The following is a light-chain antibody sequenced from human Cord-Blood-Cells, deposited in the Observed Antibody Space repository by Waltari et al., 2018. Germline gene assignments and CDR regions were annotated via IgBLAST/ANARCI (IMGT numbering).Light chain of an antibody. J-gene: IGKJ2*01. CDR1: QSISSS. V-gene: IGKV1-39*01. CDR2: AAS. CDR3: QQSYSTPYT. Sequence: DIQMTQSPSSLYASVGDRVTITCRTSQSISSSLNWYQQKAGKAPKLLIYAASSLQRGVPSTFSRSGCGTYFTLTISSLQPEEFATYYRQQSYSTPYTFGQGTKLEIK.